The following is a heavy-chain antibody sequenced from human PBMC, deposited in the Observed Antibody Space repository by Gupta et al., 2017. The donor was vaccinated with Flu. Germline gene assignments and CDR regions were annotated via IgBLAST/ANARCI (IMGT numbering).Heavy chain of an antibody. J-gene: IGHJ3*01. Sequence: QPQLVESGGGVVQPEKSLRLSCAASGFTFSDYGMPWLRQAPGKGPEWVAIISKDAGHQFYADSVKGRFTISRDNSRNTVFLQMSGLTAEDTALYYCALWRPDGTATTGGFEVWGQGTMVIVSS. V-gene: IGHV3-30*03. CDR3: ALWRPDGTATTGGFEV. CDR2: ISKDAGHQ. D-gene: IGHD1-1*01. CDR1: GFTFSDYG.